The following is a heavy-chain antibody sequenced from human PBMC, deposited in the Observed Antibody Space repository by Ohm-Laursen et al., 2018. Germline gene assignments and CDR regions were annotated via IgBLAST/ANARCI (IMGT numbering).Heavy chain of an antibody. CDR2: ISGSGGST. CDR1: GFTFSSYA. CDR3: AKDPSSSGWYYFDY. Sequence: SLRLSYAASGFTFSSYAMSWVCQAPGKGLEWVSAISGSGGSTYYADSVKGRFTISRDNSKNTLYLQMNSLRAEDTAVYYCAKDPSSSGWYYFDYWGQGTLVTVSS. V-gene: IGHV3-23*01. D-gene: IGHD6-19*01. J-gene: IGHJ4*02.